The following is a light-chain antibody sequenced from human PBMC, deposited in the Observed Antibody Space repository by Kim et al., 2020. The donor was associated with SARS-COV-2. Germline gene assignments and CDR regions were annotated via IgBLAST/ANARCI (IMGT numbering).Light chain of an antibody. V-gene: IGLV2-14*03. J-gene: IGLJ2*01. CDR1: SSDIGGYKS. CDR3: SSYTAASTWV. CDR2: DVT. Sequence: QSALTQPASVSGSPRQSITISCIGSSSDIGGYKSVSWYQQHPGKPPKLMISDVTKRPSGVSNRFSGSKSGNTASLTISGLQADDEADYYCSSYTAASTWVFGGGTKVTVL.